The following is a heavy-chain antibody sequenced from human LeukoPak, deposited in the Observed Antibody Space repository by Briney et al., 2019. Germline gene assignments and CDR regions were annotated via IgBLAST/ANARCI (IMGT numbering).Heavy chain of an antibody. Sequence: GRSLRLSCAASGFTFSTYAMHWVRQAPGKGLEWVAMIWYNGKNKHYADSVKGRFTISRDNSRNALDLQMNSLRADDTAVYYCVRDPSNSGWSFDYWGQGTLVTVSS. CDR1: GFTFSTYA. J-gene: IGHJ4*02. CDR3: VRDPSNSGWSFDY. V-gene: IGHV3-33*01. D-gene: IGHD6-19*01. CDR2: IWYNGKNK.